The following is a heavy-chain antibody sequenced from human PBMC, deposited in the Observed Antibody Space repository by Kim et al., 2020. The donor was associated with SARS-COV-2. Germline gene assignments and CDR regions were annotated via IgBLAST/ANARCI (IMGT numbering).Heavy chain of an antibody. CDR1: GFTFDDYA. D-gene: IGHD6-13*01. J-gene: IGHJ5*02. V-gene: IGHV3-9*01. CDR3: ARGIAAAGTYNWFDP. CDR2: ISWNSGSI. Sequence: GGSLRLSCAASGFTFDDYAMHWVRQAPGKGLEWVSGISWNSGSIGYADSVKGRFTISRDNAKNSLYLQMNSLRAEDTALYYCARGIAAAGTYNWFDPWGQGTLVTVSS.